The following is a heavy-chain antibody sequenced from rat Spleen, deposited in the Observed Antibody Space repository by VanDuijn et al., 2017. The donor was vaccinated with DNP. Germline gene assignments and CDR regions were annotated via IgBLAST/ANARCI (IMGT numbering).Heavy chain of an antibody. CDR3: ARHGTTEGPY. D-gene: IGHD1-11*01. CDR1: GFTFSNYD. J-gene: IGHJ2*01. CDR2: ITNSGGGT. Sequence: EVQLVESDGGLVQPGRSLKLSCAASGFTFSNYDMAWVRQAPTKGLEWVASITNSGGGTYYRDSVKGRFTISRDNAKSTLYLQMDSLRSEDTATYYCARHGTTEGPYWGQGVMVTVSS. V-gene: IGHV5S23*01.